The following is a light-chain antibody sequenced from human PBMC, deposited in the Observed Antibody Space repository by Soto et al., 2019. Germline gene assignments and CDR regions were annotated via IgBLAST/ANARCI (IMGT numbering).Light chain of an antibody. J-gene: IGKJ3*01. CDR1: QSVSSSY. Sequence: EIVLTQSPGTLSLSPGERATLSCRASQSVSSSYLAWYQQKPGQAPRLLIYGASSRATGIPDRFSGSGSGTDFTLTISRLEPEDFAVYYCQQYVSSPPFTFGPGTKVYIK. V-gene: IGKV3-20*01. CDR3: QQYVSSPPFT. CDR2: GAS.